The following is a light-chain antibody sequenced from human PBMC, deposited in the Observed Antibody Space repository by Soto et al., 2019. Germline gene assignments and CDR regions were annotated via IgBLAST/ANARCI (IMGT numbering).Light chain of an antibody. J-gene: IGLJ1*01. V-gene: IGLV1-47*01. CDR3: AAWDDSLSGYV. CDR1: SSNIGSNY. Sequence: QSVLTQPPSASGTPGQRVTISCSGSSSNIGSNYVYWYQQPPGTAPKLLIYRNNQRPSGVPDRFSGSKSGTSASLAISGLRPEDEAEYYCAAWDDSLSGYVFGTGTKVTV. CDR2: RNN.